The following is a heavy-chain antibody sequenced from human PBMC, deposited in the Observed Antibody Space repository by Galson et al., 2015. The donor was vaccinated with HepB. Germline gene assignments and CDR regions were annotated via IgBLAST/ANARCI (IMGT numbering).Heavy chain of an antibody. CDR2: ISGSSSYT. CDR3: ARAARWLDP. Sequence: SLRLSCAASGFTFSDYYMSWIRQAPGKGLECVSYISGSSSYTSYADSVKGRFTVSRDNAKNSLYLQMNSLRAEDTAVYYCARAARWLDPWGQGSLVTVSS. V-gene: IGHV3-11*05. J-gene: IGHJ5*02. CDR1: GFTFSDYY.